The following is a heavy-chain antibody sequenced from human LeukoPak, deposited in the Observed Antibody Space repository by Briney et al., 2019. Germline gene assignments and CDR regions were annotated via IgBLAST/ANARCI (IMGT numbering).Heavy chain of an antibody. CDR2: ISYDGSNK. D-gene: IGHD5-12*01. V-gene: IGHV3-30*18. CDR1: GFTFSNYG. J-gene: IGHJ4*02. Sequence: PGRTLRLSCAASGFTFSNYGMHGARQATAKGLEWVAVISYDGSNKYYTDSAKGRFTISRDNSKNTVYLQMNSLRVEDTAVYYCAKCGYSGYLPETPLDYWGQGTLVTVSS. CDR3: AKCGYSGYLPETPLDY.